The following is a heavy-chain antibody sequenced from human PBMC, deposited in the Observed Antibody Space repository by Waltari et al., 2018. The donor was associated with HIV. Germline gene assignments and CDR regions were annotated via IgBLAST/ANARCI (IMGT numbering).Heavy chain of an antibody. D-gene: IGHD6-6*01. CDR1: GFTFSNDW. V-gene: IGHV3-15*01. Sequence: EVQLVESGGGLVKPGGSLGLSCAASGFTFSNDWMSWVRQDPGKGLEWVGRIKSKTDGGTTDYAAPVKGRFTISRDDSKNTLYLQMNSLKTEDTAVYYCTTQYSSSLFGGKKDYWGQGTLVTVSS. CDR3: TTQYSSSLFGGKKDY. CDR2: IKSKTDGGTT. J-gene: IGHJ4*02.